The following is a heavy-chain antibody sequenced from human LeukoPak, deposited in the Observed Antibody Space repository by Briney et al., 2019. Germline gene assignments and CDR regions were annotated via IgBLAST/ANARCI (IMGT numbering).Heavy chain of an antibody. V-gene: IGHV3-21*01. J-gene: IGHJ4*02. CDR3: ARDHLVRGVMAY. Sequence: GRSLRLSCAASGFTFDDYAMHWVRQAPGKGLEWVSSISSSSSYIYYADSVKGRFTISRDNAKNSLYLQMNSLRAEDTAVYYCARDHLVRGVMAYWGQGTLVTVSS. D-gene: IGHD3-10*01. CDR1: GFTFDDYA. CDR2: ISSSSSYI.